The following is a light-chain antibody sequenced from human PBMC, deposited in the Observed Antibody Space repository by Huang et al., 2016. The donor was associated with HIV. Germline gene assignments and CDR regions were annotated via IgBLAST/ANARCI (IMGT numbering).Light chain of an antibody. CDR1: QSISAW. CDR2: KTS. CDR3: QQYSNYFT. V-gene: IGKV1-5*03. Sequence: DIQMTQSPSTLSASVGDRVTITCRASQSISAWLAWYQQKPGKAPKLLIYKTSNLESGVPSMFSGSGSGTEFTLTINSLQPEDFATYYCQQYSNYFTFGGGTKVEVK. J-gene: IGKJ4*01.